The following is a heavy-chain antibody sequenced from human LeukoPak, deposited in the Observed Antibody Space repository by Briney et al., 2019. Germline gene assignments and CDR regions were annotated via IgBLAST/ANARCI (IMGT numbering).Heavy chain of an antibody. CDR1: GGSFSGYY. Sequence: PSETLSLTCAVYGGSFSGYYWSWIRQPPGKGLERIGEINHSGGTNYNPSLKSRVTISVDTSKNQFSLKLSSVTAADTAVYYWARGSYSSSWYYYYYGMDVWGQGATVTVSS. D-gene: IGHD6-13*01. CDR2: INHSGGT. V-gene: IGHV4-34*01. J-gene: IGHJ6*01. CDR3: ARGSYSSSWYYYYYGMDV.